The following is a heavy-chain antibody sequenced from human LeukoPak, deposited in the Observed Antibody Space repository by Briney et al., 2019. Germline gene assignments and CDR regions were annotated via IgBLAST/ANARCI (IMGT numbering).Heavy chain of an antibody. CDR2: ISDSSSPI. V-gene: IGHV3-48*03. J-gene: IGHJ4*02. CDR3: GRGHWGLDY. D-gene: IGHD7-27*01. Sequence: GGSLRLSCEASGFTFSSYEMNWVRQAPGKGLEWVSYISDSSSPIYYADSVKGRFTISRDNAKNSLFLQMNSLRAEDTAVYYCGRGHWGLDYWGQGALVTVSS. CDR1: GFTFSSYE.